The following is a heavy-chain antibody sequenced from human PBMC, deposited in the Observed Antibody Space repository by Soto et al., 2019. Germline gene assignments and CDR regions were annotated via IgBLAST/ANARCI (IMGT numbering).Heavy chain of an antibody. V-gene: IGHV4-30-4*01. D-gene: IGHD2-15*01. J-gene: IGHJ4*02. CDR1: GGSISSGDYY. CDR3: AREDVVVVAAIDY. Sequence: QVQLQESGPGLVKPSQTLSLTCTVSGGSISSGDYYWSWIRQPPGKGLEWIGYTYYCGSTYYNPSLQSGVTISVDTSTNQFSLKLSSVTAADMAVYYCAREDVVVVAAIDYWGQGTLVTVSS. CDR2: TYYCGST.